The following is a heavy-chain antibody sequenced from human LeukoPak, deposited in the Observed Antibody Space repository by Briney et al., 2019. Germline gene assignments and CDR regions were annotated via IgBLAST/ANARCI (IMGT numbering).Heavy chain of an antibody. Sequence: GGSLRLSCAASGFTFSDYYMSWLRQAPGKGLEGVSYISSSGSTIYYADPVKGRFTISRDNAKNSLYLQMNSLRAEDTAVYYCASNYDFWSGYYYMDVWGKGTTVTVSS. J-gene: IGHJ6*03. V-gene: IGHV3-11*01. D-gene: IGHD3-3*01. CDR2: ISSSGSTI. CDR1: GFTFSDYY. CDR3: ASNYDFWSGYYYMDV.